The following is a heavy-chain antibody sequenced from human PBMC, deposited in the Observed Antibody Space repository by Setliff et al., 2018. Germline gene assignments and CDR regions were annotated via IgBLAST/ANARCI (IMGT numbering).Heavy chain of an antibody. CDR3: ARDTSGRDALDI. Sequence: GGSLRLSCAVSGFTFSNYAMNWVRQAPGKGLEWVSFISGGGSRTYYADSVKGRVTTSRDNSKNTLYLQMSSLRAEDTAIYNCARDTSGRDALDIWGQGTMVTVSS. CDR2: ISGGGSRT. V-gene: IGHV3-23*01. D-gene: IGHD3-10*01. J-gene: IGHJ3*02. CDR1: GFTFSNYA.